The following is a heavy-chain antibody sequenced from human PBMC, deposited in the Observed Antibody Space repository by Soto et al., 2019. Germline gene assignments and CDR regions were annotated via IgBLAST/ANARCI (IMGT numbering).Heavy chain of an antibody. CDR1: GYTFTSYA. CDR2: INAGNGNT. D-gene: IGHD1-26*01. Sequence: QVQLVQSGAEVKKPGASVKVSCKASGYTFTSYAMHWVRQAPGQRLEWMGWINAGNGNTKYSQKFQDRVTITRDTSASTAYMELSSLRSEDTAVYYCASYGRSSGATPRYYYYGMDVWGQGTTVTVSS. J-gene: IGHJ6*02. CDR3: ASYGRSSGATPRYYYYGMDV. V-gene: IGHV1-3*01.